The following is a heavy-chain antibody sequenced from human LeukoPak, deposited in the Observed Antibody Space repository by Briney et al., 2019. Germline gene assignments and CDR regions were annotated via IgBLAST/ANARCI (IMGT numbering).Heavy chain of an antibody. D-gene: IGHD5-18*01. CDR2: VSYDPSKQ. Sequence: PGRSLRLSCAASGFTFTTYSMHWVRQAPGKGLEWVAIVSYDPSKQKYADSVRGRFTISRDNSNNILYLQLNSLRVEDTAIYYCARGSSPWGYTYGYLDSWGQGTLVSVSS. CDR3: ARGSSPWGYTYGYLDS. CDR1: GFTFTTYS. V-gene: IGHV3-30*04. J-gene: IGHJ4*02.